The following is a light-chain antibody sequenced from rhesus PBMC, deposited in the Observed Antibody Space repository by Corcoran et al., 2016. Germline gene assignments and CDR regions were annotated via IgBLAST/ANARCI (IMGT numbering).Light chain of an antibody. CDR1: QGISSY. J-gene: IGKJ1*01. CDR3: QQYNSAPRT. V-gene: IGKV1-37*01. CDR2: YAS. Sequence: DIQMTQSPSSLSASVGDRVTIPCRASQGISSYLAWYQQKPGKPPNPLIYYASNLESWVPSRFSGSGSGTEFTLTISSLQPEVFATYYCQQYNSAPRTFGQGTKVEIK.